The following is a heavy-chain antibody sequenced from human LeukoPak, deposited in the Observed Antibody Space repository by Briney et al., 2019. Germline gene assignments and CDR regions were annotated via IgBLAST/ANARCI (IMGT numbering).Heavy chain of an antibody. Sequence: PSETLSLTCTVSGGSISSSSYYWGWIRQPPGKGLEWIGSIYYSGSAYYNPSLKSRVTISVDTSKNQFSLKLSSVTAADTAVYYCARSPVSVYCSGASCALHWGQGTLVTVSS. J-gene: IGHJ4*02. CDR1: GGSISSSSYY. V-gene: IGHV4-39*01. CDR2: IYYSGSA. CDR3: ARSPVSVYCSGASCALH. D-gene: IGHD2-15*01.